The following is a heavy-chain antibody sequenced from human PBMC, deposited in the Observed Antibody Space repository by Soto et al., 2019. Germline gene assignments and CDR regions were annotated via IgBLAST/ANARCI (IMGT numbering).Heavy chain of an antibody. CDR1: GYSFTSYW. CDR2: IYPGDSDT. J-gene: IGHJ6*02. Sequence: PGESLKISCKGSGYSFTSYWIGWVRQMPGKGLEWMGIIYPGDSDTRYSPSFQGQVTISADKSISTAYLQWSSLKASDTAMYYCARLQYYYDSSGYAYYYYYGVDVWGQGTTVTVSS. CDR3: ARLQYYYDSSGYAYYYYYGVDV. V-gene: IGHV5-51*01. D-gene: IGHD3-22*01.